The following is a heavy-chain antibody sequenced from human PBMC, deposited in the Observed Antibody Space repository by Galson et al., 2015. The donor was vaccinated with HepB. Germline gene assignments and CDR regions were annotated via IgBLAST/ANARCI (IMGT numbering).Heavy chain of an antibody. V-gene: IGHV3-30-3*01. CDR3: ARDLGRVAGGLGYYFDY. Sequence: SLRLSCAASGFTFSSYAMHWVRQAPGKGLEWVAVISYDGSNKYYADSVKGRFTISRDNSKNTLYLQMNSLRAEDTAVYYCARDLGRVAGGLGYYFDYWGQGTLVTVSS. CDR1: GFTFSSYA. CDR2: ISYDGSNK. D-gene: IGHD6-19*01. J-gene: IGHJ4*02.